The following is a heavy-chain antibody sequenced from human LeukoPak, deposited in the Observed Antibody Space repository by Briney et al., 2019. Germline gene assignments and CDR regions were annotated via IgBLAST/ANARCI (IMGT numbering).Heavy chain of an antibody. V-gene: IGHV3-23*01. J-gene: IGHJ4*02. Sequence: TGGSLRLSCAASGFTFNNYVMSWVRQVPGQGLEWVSSITGSGGNTYYGDSVKGRFTISRDNSKNTLYLQMNSLRVEDTAIYYCAKGDVEAAGTLGLDYWGRGTLVAVSS. CDR1: GFTFNNYV. D-gene: IGHD6-13*01. CDR2: ITGSGGNT. CDR3: AKGDVEAAGTLGLDY.